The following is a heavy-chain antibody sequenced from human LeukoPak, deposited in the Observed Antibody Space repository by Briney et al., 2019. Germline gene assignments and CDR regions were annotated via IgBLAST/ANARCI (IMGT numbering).Heavy chain of an antibody. V-gene: IGHV3-23*01. D-gene: IGHD1-26*01. Sequence: GGSLRLSCAASGFTFSSYAMSWVRQAPGKGLEWVSAISGSGGSTYYADSVKRRFTISRDNSKNTLYLQMNSLRAEDTAVYYCAKDLSIVGATYFDYWGQGTLVTVSS. CDR2: ISGSGGST. CDR1: GFTFSSYA. CDR3: AKDLSIVGATYFDY. J-gene: IGHJ4*02.